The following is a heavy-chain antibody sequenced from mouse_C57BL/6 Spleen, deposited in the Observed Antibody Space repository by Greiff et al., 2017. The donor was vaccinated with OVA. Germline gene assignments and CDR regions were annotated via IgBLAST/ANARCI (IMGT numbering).Heavy chain of an antibody. CDR2: IHPSDGAT. Sequence: VQLQQPGAELVKPGASVKVSCKASGYTFTSYWMHWVKQRPGQGLEWIGRIHPSDGATSYNQKFKGKATLTVDKSSSTAYMQLSSLTSEDSAVYYCARDGGYYGRNYYAMDDWGKGTSVTVSS. J-gene: IGHJ4*01. D-gene: IGHD2-3*01. CDR3: ARDGGYYGRNYYAMDD. V-gene: IGHV1-74*01. CDR1: GYTFTSYW.